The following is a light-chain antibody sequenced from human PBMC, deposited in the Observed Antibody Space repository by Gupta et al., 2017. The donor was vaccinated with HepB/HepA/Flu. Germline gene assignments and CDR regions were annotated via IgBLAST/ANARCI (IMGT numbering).Light chain of an antibody. J-gene: IGLJ2*01. Sequence: QSVLTQPPSVSAAPGQRVTISCSRSDSNIGNSYISWYQHLPGTAPKLLIYENDKRPSGIPDRFSGSNSGTSATLGITGRQAGDEADYYCGTWDFSLSTGLFGGGTKLTVL. CDR3: GTWDFSLSTGL. CDR1: DSNIGNSY. CDR2: END. V-gene: IGLV1-51*01.